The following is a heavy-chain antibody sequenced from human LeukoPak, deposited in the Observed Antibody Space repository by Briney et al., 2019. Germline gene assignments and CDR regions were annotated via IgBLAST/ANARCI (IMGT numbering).Heavy chain of an antibody. V-gene: IGHV3-30-3*01. CDR1: GFTFSDYA. Sequence: PGGSLRLSCAASGFTFSDYAMHWVRQGPGKGLEWVAVISDEGHQKYYGDSVKGRSTISRDNPKNTLYLQMNSLRDDDTAVYYCARVFLERLTSGYFDNWGQGTLVTVSP. D-gene: IGHD3-3*01. CDR3: ARVFLERLTSGYFDN. CDR2: ISDEGHQK. J-gene: IGHJ4*02.